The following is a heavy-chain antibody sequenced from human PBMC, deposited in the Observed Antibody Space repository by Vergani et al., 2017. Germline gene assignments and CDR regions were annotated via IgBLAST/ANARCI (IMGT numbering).Heavy chain of an antibody. D-gene: IGHD2-2*01. Sequence: EVQLLESGGGLVQPGGSLRLSCAASGFTFSSYAMSWVRQAPGKGLEWVSVISGSGGSTYYADSVKGRFTISRDNSKNTLYLQMNSRRAEDTAVYYCAKDLYCSSTSCDSGWYFDLWGRGTLVTVSS. CDR2: ISGSGGST. J-gene: IGHJ2*01. CDR1: GFTFSSYA. V-gene: IGHV3-23*01. CDR3: AKDLYCSSTSCDSGWYFDL.